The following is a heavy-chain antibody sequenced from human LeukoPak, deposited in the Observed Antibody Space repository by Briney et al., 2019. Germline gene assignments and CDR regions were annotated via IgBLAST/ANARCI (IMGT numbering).Heavy chain of an antibody. CDR3: ARDSTATIAAAGTVYYGMDV. CDR2: INPKSGGT. D-gene: IGHD6-13*01. V-gene: IGHV1-2*02. CDR1: GYTFTGYY. Sequence: ASVKVSCKASGYTFTGYYMHWVRQAPGQGLEWMGWINPKSGGTNYAQTFQGRVTMTRDTSISTAYMELSRLRSDDTAVYYCARDSTATIAAAGTVYYGMDVWGQGTTVTVSS. J-gene: IGHJ6*02.